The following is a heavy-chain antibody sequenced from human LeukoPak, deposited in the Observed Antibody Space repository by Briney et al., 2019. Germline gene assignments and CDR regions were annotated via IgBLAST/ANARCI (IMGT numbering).Heavy chain of an antibody. V-gene: IGHV4-59*01. CDR2: IYYSGST. Sequence: SETLSLTCTVSGGSISSYYWSWIRQPPGKGLEWIGYIYYSGSTNYNPSLKSRVTISVDTSKNQFSLKLSSVTAADTAVYYCARDMTAIPYKRGGTDQDAFDIWGQGTMVTVSS. CDR3: ARDMTAIPYKRGGTDQDAFDI. J-gene: IGHJ3*02. D-gene: IGHD3-16*01. CDR1: GGSISSYY.